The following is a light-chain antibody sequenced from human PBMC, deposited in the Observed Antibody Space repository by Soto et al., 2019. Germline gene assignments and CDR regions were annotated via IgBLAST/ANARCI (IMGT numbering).Light chain of an antibody. Sequence: QSALTQPASVSGFPGQSITISCTGTSSDVGGYNYVSWYQQHPGRAPKLMIYEVSNRPSGFSNRFSGSKSGNTASLTISGLQAEDEADHYCSSYTSSSTLDVFGTGTKVTVL. V-gene: IGLV2-14*01. CDR3: SSYTSSSTLDV. J-gene: IGLJ1*01. CDR2: EVS. CDR1: SSDVGGYNY.